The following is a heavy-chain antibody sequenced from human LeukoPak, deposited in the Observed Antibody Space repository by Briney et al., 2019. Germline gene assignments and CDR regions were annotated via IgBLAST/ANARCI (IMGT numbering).Heavy chain of an antibody. D-gene: IGHD1-7*01. CDR1: GYSISSGYY. Sequence: PSETLSLTCIVSGYSISSGYYWGWIRQPPGKGLEWIGSIYHSGSTYYNPSLKSRVTISVDTSKNQFSLKLSSVTAADTAVYYCANSPTGLTGTTGANWGQGTLVTVSS. V-gene: IGHV4-38-2*02. CDR3: ANSPTGLTGTTGAN. J-gene: IGHJ4*02. CDR2: IYHSGST.